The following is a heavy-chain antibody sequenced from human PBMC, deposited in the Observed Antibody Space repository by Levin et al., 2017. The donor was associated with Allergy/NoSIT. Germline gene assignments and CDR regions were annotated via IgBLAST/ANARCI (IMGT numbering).Heavy chain of an antibody. V-gene: IGHV4-61*02. Sequence: PSETLSLTCSVSGASISRGFYYWSWIRQPAGAGLEWIGRIYVTGSTTYSPSLKSRVTISLDRSKDQVSLKINSVTAADTAVYYCARDLEGFSGYKPYCEMDVWGKGPRSPSPQ. CDR2: IYVTGST. J-gene: IGHJ6*01. CDR1: GASISRGFYY. CDR3: ARDLEGFSGYKPYCEMDV. D-gene: IGHD5-12*01.